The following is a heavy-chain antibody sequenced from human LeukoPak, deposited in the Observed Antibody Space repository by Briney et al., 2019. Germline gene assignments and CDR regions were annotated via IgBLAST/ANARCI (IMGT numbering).Heavy chain of an antibody. Sequence: GGPLRLSCSASGFTFSNFWMTWVRQAPGKGLECLANISPDGREKYYMDSVKGRFTISRDNTKNSLYLQMSSLRAEDTAVYYCARDPNWDSHWGQGTLVTVSS. D-gene: IGHD1-26*01. CDR2: ISPDGREK. J-gene: IGHJ4*02. CDR1: GFTFSNFW. CDR3: ARDPNWDSH. V-gene: IGHV3-7*01.